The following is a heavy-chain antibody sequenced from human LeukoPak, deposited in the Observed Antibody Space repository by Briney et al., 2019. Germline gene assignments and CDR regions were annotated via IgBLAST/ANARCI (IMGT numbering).Heavy chain of an antibody. CDR2: INHNGNVN. CDR1: GFTFSSYW. CDR3: ARGGGLDV. D-gene: IGHD3-16*01. J-gene: IGHJ6*02. Sequence: GGSLRLSCAASGFTFSSYWMNWARQAPGKGLEWMASINHNGNVNYYVDSVKGRFTISRDNAKNSLYLQMSNLRAEDTAVYFCARGGGLDVWGQGATVTVSS. V-gene: IGHV3-7*03.